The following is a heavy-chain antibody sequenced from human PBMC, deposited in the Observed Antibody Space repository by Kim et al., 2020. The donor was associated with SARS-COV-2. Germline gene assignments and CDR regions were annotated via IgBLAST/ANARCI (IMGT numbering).Heavy chain of an antibody. CDR1: GYTFTSYD. CDR2: MNPNSGNT. Sequence: ASVKVSCKASGYTFTSYDINWVRQATGQGLEWMGWMNPNSGNTGYAQKFQGRVTMTRNTSISTAYMVLSSLRSEDTAVYYCARGAKYCGGDCYSIWGQGTLVTVSS. V-gene: IGHV1-8*01. CDR3: ARGAKYCGGDCYSI. J-gene: IGHJ4*02. D-gene: IGHD2-21*01.